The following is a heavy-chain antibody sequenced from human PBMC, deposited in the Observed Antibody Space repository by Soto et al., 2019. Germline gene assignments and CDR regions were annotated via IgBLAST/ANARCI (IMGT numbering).Heavy chain of an antibody. CDR1: GFTFSGYS. Sequence: GGSLRLSCAASGFTFSGYSMSWVRQAPGKGLEWVSSISSSSSYIYYADSVKGRFTISRDNAKNSLYLQMNSLRAEDTAVYYCARESDPGYTHYYYYGMDVWGQGTTVTVSS. V-gene: IGHV3-21*01. J-gene: IGHJ6*02. CDR2: ISSSSSYI. CDR3: ARESDPGYTHYYYYGMDV. D-gene: IGHD5-12*01.